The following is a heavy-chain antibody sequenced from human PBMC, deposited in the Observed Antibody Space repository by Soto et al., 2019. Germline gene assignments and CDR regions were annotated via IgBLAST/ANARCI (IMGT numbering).Heavy chain of an antibody. Sequence: SETLSLTCTVSGGTISSGGYYWSWIRQHPGKGLEWIGYIYYSGSTNYNPSLKSRVTISVDTSKNQFSLKLSSVTAADTAVYYCARGLISGYYLYDAFDIWGQGTMVTVS. J-gene: IGHJ3*02. V-gene: IGHV4-61*08. D-gene: IGHD3-22*01. CDR1: GGTISSGGYY. CDR3: ARGLISGYYLYDAFDI. CDR2: IYYSGST.